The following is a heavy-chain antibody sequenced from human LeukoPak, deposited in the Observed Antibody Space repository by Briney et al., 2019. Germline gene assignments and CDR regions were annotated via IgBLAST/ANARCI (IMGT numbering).Heavy chain of an antibody. CDR3: ARAEQYYDILTGYYLVPQFDY. CDR1: GFTFSSYS. V-gene: IGHV3-21*01. J-gene: IGHJ4*02. Sequence: PGGSLRLSCAASGFTFSSYSMNWVRQAPGKGLEWVSSITSSSSNKYYADSVKGRFTISRDNAKNSLYLQMNSLRAEDTAVYYCARAEQYYDILTGYYLVPQFDYWGQGTLVTVSS. CDR2: ITSSSSNK. D-gene: IGHD3-9*01.